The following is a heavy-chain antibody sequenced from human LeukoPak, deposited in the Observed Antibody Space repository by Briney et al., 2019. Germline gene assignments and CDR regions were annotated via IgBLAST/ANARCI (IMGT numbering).Heavy chain of an antibody. J-gene: IGHJ4*02. CDR2: IYHSGST. D-gene: IGHD3-10*01. CDR1: GYSISSGYY. V-gene: IGHV4-38-2*02. CDR3: ASAGFGDLDY. Sequence: SETLSLTCTVSGYSISSGYYWGWIRQPPGKGLEWIGSIYHSGSTYYNPSLKSRVTISVDTSKNQFSLKLSSVTAADTAVYYCASAGFGDLDYWGQGTLVTVSS.